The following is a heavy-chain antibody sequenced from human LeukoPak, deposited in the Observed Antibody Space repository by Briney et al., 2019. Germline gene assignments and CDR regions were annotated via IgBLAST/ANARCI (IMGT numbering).Heavy chain of an antibody. J-gene: IGHJ4*02. Sequence: GGSLRLSCAASGFTVSNNSMSWVRQAPGKGLEWVSFIYSDNTHYSDSVKGRFTISRDNSKNTLYLQMNSLRAEDTAVYYCARRAGAYSHPYDYWGQGTLVTVSS. CDR2: IYSDNT. CDR1: GFTVSNNS. V-gene: IGHV3-53*01. CDR3: ARRAGAYSHPYDY. D-gene: IGHD4/OR15-4a*01.